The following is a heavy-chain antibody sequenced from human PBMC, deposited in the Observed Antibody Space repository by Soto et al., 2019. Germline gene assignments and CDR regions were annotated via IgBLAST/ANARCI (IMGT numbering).Heavy chain of an antibody. CDR2: ISYDGSNK. CDR3: VKDGSSGWPYYYGMDV. J-gene: IGHJ6*02. CDR1: GFTFSSYG. V-gene: IGHV3-30*18. Sequence: ESGGGVVQPGRSLRLSCAASGFTFSSYGMHWVRQAPGKGLEWVAVISYDGSNKYYADSLKGRFTVSRDNSKSTLYLQMSSLRAEDTAVYYCVKDGSSGWPYYYGMDVWGQGTTVTVSS. D-gene: IGHD6-19*01.